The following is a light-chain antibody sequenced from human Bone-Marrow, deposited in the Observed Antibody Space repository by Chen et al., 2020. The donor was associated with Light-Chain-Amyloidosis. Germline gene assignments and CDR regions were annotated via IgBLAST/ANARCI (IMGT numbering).Light chain of an antibody. CDR1: SGSIATNY. CDR3: QYYQYSSQGV. J-gene: IGLJ3*02. Sequence: NFRLTQPPSVSESPGKTVTISCTRSSGSIATNYVQRYQQRPGSSPTTVIYEEDQRPSGVPGRFSGSIDRSSNSASLNFSGLNTEDDDDDYCQYYQYSSQGVFGGGTKLTVL. V-gene: IGLV6-57*01. CDR2: EED.